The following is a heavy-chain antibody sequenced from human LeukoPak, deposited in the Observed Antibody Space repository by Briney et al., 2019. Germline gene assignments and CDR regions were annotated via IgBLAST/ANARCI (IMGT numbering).Heavy chain of an antibody. V-gene: IGHV1-2*04. D-gene: IGHD6-19*01. CDR2: INPNSGGT. J-gene: IGHJ4*02. Sequence: ASVKVSCKASGYTFTGYYMHWVRQAPGQGLEWMGWINPNSGGTNYAQKFQGWVTMTRDTSISTAYMELSSLRSEDTAVYYCARDRPSSGGPEYYFDYWGQGTLVTVSS. CDR3: ARDRPSSGGPEYYFDY. CDR1: GYTFTGYY.